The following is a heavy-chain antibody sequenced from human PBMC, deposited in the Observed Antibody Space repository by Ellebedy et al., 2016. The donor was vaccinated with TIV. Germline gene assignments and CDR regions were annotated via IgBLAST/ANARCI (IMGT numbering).Heavy chain of an antibody. CDR1: GFTFSAYS. CDR2: ISSSGTAI. Sequence: PGGSLRLSCAVSGFTFSAYSMNWVRQAPGKGLEWVSFISSSGTAIYYADSVKGRFTISRDNAKNSLYLHMNSLRDEDTAVYYCYYVGYWGQGTLVTVSS. V-gene: IGHV3-48*02. CDR3: YYVGY. J-gene: IGHJ4*02.